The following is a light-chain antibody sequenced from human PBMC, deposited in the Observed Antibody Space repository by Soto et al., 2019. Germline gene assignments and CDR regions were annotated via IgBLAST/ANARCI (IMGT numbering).Light chain of an antibody. CDR3: QQYGSSPRT. Sequence: IELTQSPGTLSLSHGERATFSCPASQSVSSNYVAWSQQKPGQAPRLSSYGAFKRATCIKDRFSGRGSGTDCTINSSSMEPEDFAVYCCQQYGSSPRTVGQGTKVDIK. CDR2: GAF. CDR1: QSVSSNY. J-gene: IGKJ1*01. V-gene: IGKV3-20*01.